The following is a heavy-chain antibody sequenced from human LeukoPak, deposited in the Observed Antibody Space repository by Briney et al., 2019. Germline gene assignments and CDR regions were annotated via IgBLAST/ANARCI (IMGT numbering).Heavy chain of an antibody. V-gene: IGHV3-23*01. CDR2: ISGSGGST. CDR1: GFTFSSYA. Sequence: PGGSLRLSCAASGFTFSSYAMSWVRQAPGKGLEWVSAISGSGGSTYYADSVKGRFTISRDNSKNTLYLQMNSLRAEDTAVYYCAKDGAMVPQGLYGMDVWGQGTTVTVSS. J-gene: IGHJ6*02. CDR3: AKDGAMVPQGLYGMDV. D-gene: IGHD5-18*01.